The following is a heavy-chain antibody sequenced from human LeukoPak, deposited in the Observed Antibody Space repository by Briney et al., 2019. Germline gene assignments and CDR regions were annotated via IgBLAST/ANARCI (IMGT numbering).Heavy chain of an antibody. V-gene: IGHV3-74*01. CDR2: IDSDVSST. CDR3: ARDSQLTSDWSLNWFDP. CDR1: GFTFSSYW. Sequence: GGSLRLSCAASGFTFSSYWMHWVRQAPGKGLVWLSRIDSDVSSTNYADSVKGRFTISRDNAKNTLYLQMNSLRAEDTAVYFCARDSQLTSDWSLNWFDPWGQGTLVTVSS. D-gene: IGHD6-19*01. J-gene: IGHJ5*02.